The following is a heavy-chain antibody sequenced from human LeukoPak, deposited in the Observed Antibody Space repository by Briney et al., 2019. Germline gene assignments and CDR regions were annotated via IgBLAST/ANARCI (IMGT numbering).Heavy chain of an antibody. D-gene: IGHD5-18*01. CDR2: IYYSGST. CDR1: GGSISSGDYY. J-gene: IGHJ5*02. V-gene: IGHV4-61*08. Sequence: SETLSLTCTVSGGSISSGDYYWRWIRQPPGKGLEWIGYIYYSGSTNYNPSLKSRVTISVDTSKNQFSLKLSSVTAADTAVYYCARSKWIQLWFSSWGQGTLVTVSS. CDR3: ARSKWIQLWFSS.